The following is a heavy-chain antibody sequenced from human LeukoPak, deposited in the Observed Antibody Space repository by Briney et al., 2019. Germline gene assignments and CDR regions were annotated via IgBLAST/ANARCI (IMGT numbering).Heavy chain of an antibody. J-gene: IGHJ4*02. V-gene: IGHV4-4*02. CDR3: ARGGSHLWQPFDS. Sequence: SETLSLTCAVSGDFITKSVWWIWVRQTPGKGLEWIGDIYHSGSTNSNPSLKSRVTLSLDKSENQFSLKLSSVTAADTAVYYCARGGSHLWQPFDSWGQGTLVTVSS. D-gene: IGHD5-18*01. CDR1: GDFITKSVW. CDR2: IYHSGST.